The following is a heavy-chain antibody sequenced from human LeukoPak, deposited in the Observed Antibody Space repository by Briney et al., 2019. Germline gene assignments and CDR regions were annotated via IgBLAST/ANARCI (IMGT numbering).Heavy chain of an antibody. D-gene: IGHD2-21*02. V-gene: IGHV3-74*01. Sequence: PGGSLRLSCAASGFTFISYGMQWVRQAPGKGLVWVSRINPDGSSTSYADSVNGRFTVPRDNAKNTLYLQVNSLRAEDTAVYFCTRELPREVTLDYWGQGTLVTVSS. CDR3: TRELPREVTLDY. CDR2: INPDGSST. J-gene: IGHJ4*01. CDR1: GFTFISYG.